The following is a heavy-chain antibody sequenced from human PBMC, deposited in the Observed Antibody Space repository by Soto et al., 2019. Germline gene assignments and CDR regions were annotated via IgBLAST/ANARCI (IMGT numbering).Heavy chain of an antibody. Sequence: GSVRVSCKASGYTFTSYAMHWVRQAPGQKLEWIGWINTGNGNTKYSQKFQGRVTITRDTSASTAYMELSSLRSEDTAVYYCTRVITMIRGVIPENWFEPCGQGTLVTVSS. V-gene: IGHV1-3*04. CDR1: GYTFTSYA. CDR3: TRVITMIRGVIPENWFEP. J-gene: IGHJ5*02. D-gene: IGHD3-10*01. CDR2: INTGNGNT.